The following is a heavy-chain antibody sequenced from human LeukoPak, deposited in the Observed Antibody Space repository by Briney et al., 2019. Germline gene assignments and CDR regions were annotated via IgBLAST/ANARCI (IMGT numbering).Heavy chain of an antibody. CDR1: GYSISSGYY. D-gene: IGHD5-18*01. V-gene: IGHV4-38-2*02. CDR2: IYHSGST. Sequence: SETLSLTCTVSGYSISSGYYWGWIRQPPGKGLEWIGSIYHSGSTNYNPSLKSRVTISVDTSKNQFSLKLSSVTAADTAMYYCACSPDTAMVPNWFDPWGQGTLVTVSS. CDR3: ACSPDTAMVPNWFDP. J-gene: IGHJ5*02.